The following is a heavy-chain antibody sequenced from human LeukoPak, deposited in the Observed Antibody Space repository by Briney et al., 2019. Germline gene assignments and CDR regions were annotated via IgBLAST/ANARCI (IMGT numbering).Heavy chain of an antibody. J-gene: IGHJ6*02. Sequence: GGSLRLSCAASGFTFSSYGMHWVRQAPGKGLEWVAVIWYDGSNKYYADSVKGRFTFSRDNSKNTLYLQMNSLRAEDTAVYYCARGYCSSTSCYTSYYYYGMDVWGQGTTVTVSS. CDR3: ARGYCSSTSCYTSYYYYGMDV. CDR2: IWYDGSNK. V-gene: IGHV3-33*01. D-gene: IGHD2-2*02. CDR1: GFTFSSYG.